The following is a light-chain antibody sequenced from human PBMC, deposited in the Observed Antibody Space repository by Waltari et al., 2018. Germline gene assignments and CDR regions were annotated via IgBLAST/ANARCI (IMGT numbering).Light chain of an antibody. CDR1: SLRSYY. Sequence: SSELTQDPAVSVALGQTVRITCQGDSLRSYYASWYQQKPGQAPVLVIYGKNNRPSGIPVQFSGSSYGNTASLTVTGAQAEDEADYDCNSLDSSGNRLVFGGGTKLTVL. CDR3: NSLDSSGNRLV. J-gene: IGLJ2*01. V-gene: IGLV3-19*01. CDR2: GKN.